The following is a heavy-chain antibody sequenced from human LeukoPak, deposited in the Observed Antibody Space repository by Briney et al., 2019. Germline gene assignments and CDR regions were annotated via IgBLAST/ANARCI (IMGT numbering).Heavy chain of an antibody. D-gene: IGHD6-13*01. Sequence: ASVKVSCKTSGYTFTNYGLSWVRQAPGQGLEWMGWISAYNGNTDYAQNLQGRVTLPTDPSTTTAYMELRSLGSDDTAVYYCARDQSLVAYSSTWFDYWGQGTLVTVSS. CDR3: ARDQSLVAYSSTWFDY. V-gene: IGHV1-18*01. CDR1: GYTFTNYG. CDR2: ISAYNGNT. J-gene: IGHJ4*02.